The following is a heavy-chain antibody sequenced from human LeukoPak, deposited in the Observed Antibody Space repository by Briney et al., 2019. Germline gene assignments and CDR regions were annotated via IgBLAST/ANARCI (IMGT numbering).Heavy chain of an antibody. CDR2: ISGSGGST. Sequence: GGSLRLSCAASGFTFSSYAMSWVRQAPGKGLEWVSAISGSGGSTYYADSVKGRFTISRDNSKNTLYLQMNSLRAEDTAVYYCARGGPLTNYYGMDVWGQGTTVTVSS. J-gene: IGHJ6*02. CDR1: GFTFSSYA. CDR3: ARGGPLTNYYGMDV. V-gene: IGHV3-23*01. D-gene: IGHD4-11*01.